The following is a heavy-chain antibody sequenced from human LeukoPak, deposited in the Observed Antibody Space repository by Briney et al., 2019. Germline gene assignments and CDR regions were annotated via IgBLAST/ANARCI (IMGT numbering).Heavy chain of an antibody. CDR2: ISHSGYT. Sequence: PSETLSLTCTVYNGSFSGYYWSWIRQPPGTGLEWIGEISHSGYTNLNPSLKSRLTISLDTSKNHFSLRLTSLTAADTAVYYCARHGFYGDSARRKFDPWGQGTLVTVSS. J-gene: IGHJ5*02. CDR1: NGSFSGYY. V-gene: IGHV4-34*01. CDR3: ARHGFYGDSARRKFDP. D-gene: IGHD4-17*01.